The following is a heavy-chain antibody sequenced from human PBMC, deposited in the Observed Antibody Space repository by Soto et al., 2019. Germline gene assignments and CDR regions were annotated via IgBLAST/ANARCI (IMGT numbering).Heavy chain of an antibody. J-gene: IGHJ3*02. CDR2: IYSGGST. D-gene: IGHD3-10*01. Sequence: GGSLRLSCAASGFTVSSNYMSWVRQAPGKGLEWVSVIYSGGSTYYADSVKGRFTISRDNSKNTLYLQMNSLRAEDTAVYYCARESITMVRGVIILSDDAFDIWGQGTMVTVSS. CDR3: ARESITMVRGVIILSDDAFDI. CDR1: GFTVSSNY. V-gene: IGHV3-66*01.